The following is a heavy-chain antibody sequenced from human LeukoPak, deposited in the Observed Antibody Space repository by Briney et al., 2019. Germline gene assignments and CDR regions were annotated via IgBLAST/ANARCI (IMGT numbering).Heavy chain of an antibody. J-gene: IGHJ4*02. CDR1: GDSVSSNSAA. Sequence: SQTLSLTCDISGDSVSSNSAAWNWIRQSPSRGLEWLGRTYYRSERYNDYSVSVKSRITINPDTSKNQFSLQLNSVTPEDTAVYYCARGGYYGSGSFYSTQTSVFDYWGQGTLVTVSS. V-gene: IGHV6-1*01. D-gene: IGHD3-10*01. CDR2: TYYRSERYN. CDR3: ARGGYYGSGSFYSTQTSVFDY.